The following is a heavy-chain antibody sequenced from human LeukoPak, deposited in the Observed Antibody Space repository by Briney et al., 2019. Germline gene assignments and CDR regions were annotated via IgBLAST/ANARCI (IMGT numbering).Heavy chain of an antibody. V-gene: IGHV3-30*18. CDR2: ISYDGSNK. Sequence: GGSLRLSCAASGFTFSSYGMHWVRQAPGKGLEWVAVISYDGSNKYYADSVKGRFTISRDNSKNTLYLQMNSLRAEDTAVYYCAKDYYYGSSWGQGTLVPVSS. CDR3: AKDYYYGSS. D-gene: IGHD3-10*01. CDR1: GFTFSSYG. J-gene: IGHJ5*02.